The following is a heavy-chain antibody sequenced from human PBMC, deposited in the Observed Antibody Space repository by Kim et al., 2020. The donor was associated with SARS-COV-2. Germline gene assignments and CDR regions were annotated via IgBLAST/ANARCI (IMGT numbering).Heavy chain of an antibody. J-gene: IGHJ4*02. CDR3: AKGSGSNSGRPDY. D-gene: IGHD4-4*01. CDR2: IYDDGGRT. V-gene: IGHV3-23*01. Sequence: GGSLRLSCAASGFTFSTYVMTWVRQAPGKGLEWVSSIYDDGGRTYYADSVKGRFTISRDNSRDTLYVQMSILRAEDTAIYYCAKGSGSNSGRPDYWGQGTLVIVSS. CDR1: GFTFSTYV.